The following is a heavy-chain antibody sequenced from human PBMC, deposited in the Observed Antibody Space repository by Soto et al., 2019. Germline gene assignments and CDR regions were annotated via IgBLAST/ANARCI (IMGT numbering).Heavy chain of an antibody. CDR3: ARDFDDSYGMDV. CDR2: IWYDGSNK. CDR1: GFTFSSYG. D-gene: IGHD3-3*01. J-gene: IGHJ6*02. V-gene: IGHV3-33*01. Sequence: VGSLRLSCAASGFTFSSYGMHWVRQAPGKGLEWVAVIWYDGSNKYYADSVKGRFTISRDNSKNTLYLQMNSLRAEDTAVYYCARDFDDSYGMDVWGQGTTVTSP.